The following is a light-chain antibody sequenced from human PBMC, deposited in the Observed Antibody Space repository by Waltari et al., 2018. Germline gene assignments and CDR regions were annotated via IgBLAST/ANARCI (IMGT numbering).Light chain of an antibody. CDR2: DSS. J-gene: IGKJ5*01. CDR1: QSVSNY. V-gene: IGKV3-11*01. CDR3: QQRSNWPPVT. Sequence: EIVLTQSPATLSLSPGERATLSCRASQSVSNYLAWYQQKPGQAPRHLIYDSSNRATGIPARFSGSGSGTDFTLTISSLEPEDFAVYYCQQRSNWPPVTFGQGTRLEIK.